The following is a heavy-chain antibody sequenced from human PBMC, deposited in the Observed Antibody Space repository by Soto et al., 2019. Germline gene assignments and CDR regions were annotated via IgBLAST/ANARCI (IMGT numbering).Heavy chain of an antibody. V-gene: IGHV3-33*01. Sequence: QVQLVESGGGVVQPGRSLRLSCAASGFTFSSYGMHWVRQAPGKGLEWVAVIWYDGSNKYYADSVKGRFTISRDNSKNTLYLQMNSLRAKDTAVYYCARDTYDSSGSTENWFDPWGQGTLVTVSS. D-gene: IGHD3-22*01. J-gene: IGHJ5*02. CDR3: ARDTYDSSGSTENWFDP. CDR2: IWYDGSNK. CDR1: GFTFSSYG.